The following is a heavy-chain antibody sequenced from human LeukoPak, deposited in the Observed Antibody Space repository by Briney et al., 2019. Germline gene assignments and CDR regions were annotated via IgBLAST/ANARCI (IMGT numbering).Heavy chain of an antibody. J-gene: IGHJ4*02. CDR3: ARAKGRWLQSLGY. Sequence: GASVKVSCKASGYTFTSYGISWVRQAPGLGLEWMGWIRAYNGNTNYAQKLQGRVTITRDTSASTAYMELSSLRSEDTAVYYCARAKGRWLQSLGYWGQGTLVTVSS. CDR1: GYTFTSYG. D-gene: IGHD5-24*01. V-gene: IGHV1-18*01. CDR2: IRAYNGNT.